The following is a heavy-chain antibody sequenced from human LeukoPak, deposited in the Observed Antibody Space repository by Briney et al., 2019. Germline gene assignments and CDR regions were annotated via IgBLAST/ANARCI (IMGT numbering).Heavy chain of an antibody. CDR1: GSTFSTNS. Sequence: GGSLRLSCAASGSTFSTNSMNWVRQAPGKGLEWVSSIGISSSHTFYADSVKGRFTISRDNAENSVYLQMNSLRAEDTAVYYCAKDLTTVATPYYYYYMDVWGKGTTVTVSS. CDR3: AKDLTTVATPYYYYYMDV. D-gene: IGHD4-23*01. CDR2: IGISSSHT. V-gene: IGHV3-21*01. J-gene: IGHJ6*03.